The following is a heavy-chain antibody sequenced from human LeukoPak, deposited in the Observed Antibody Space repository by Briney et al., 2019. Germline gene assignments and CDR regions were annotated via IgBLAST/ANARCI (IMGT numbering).Heavy chain of an antibody. CDR1: GFTFSSYA. Sequence: GGSLRLSCAASGFTFSSYAMSWVRQAPGEGLEWVSAISGSGGSTYYADSVKGRFTISRDNSKNTLYLQMKSLRAEDTAVYYCAKGSRSYYEVFSDYWGQGTLVTVSS. CDR3: AKGSRSYYEVFSDY. CDR2: ISGSGGST. J-gene: IGHJ4*02. D-gene: IGHD1-26*01. V-gene: IGHV3-23*01.